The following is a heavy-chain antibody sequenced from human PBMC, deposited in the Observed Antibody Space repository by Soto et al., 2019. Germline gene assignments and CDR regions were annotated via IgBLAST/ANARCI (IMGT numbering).Heavy chain of an antibody. J-gene: IGHJ4*02. CDR3: AKRATGTYFDY. CDR1: GFTFSSHA. CDR2: ISGSGGST. V-gene: IGHV3-23*01. D-gene: IGHD1-1*01. Sequence: TGGSLGLSCAASGFTFSSHAMNWVRQAPGKGLEWVSVISGSGGSTYYADSVEGRFTISRDNSKNTLYLQMNSLRAEDTAVYYCAKRATGTYFDYWGQGTLVTVSS.